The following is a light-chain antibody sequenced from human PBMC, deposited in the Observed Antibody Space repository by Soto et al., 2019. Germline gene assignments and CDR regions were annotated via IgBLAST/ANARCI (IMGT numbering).Light chain of an antibody. CDR2: DVG. V-gene: IGLV2-14*01. J-gene: IGLJ1*01. CDR1: SSDAGGYNY. Sequence: QSVLTQPASVSGSPGQSITISCTGTSSDAGGYNYVSWYQQHPGKAPKLMIYDVGNRPSGVSNRFSGSKSGNTASLTISGLQAEDEADYYCSSYTSSSTLYVFGTGTKVTVL. CDR3: SSYTSSSTLYV.